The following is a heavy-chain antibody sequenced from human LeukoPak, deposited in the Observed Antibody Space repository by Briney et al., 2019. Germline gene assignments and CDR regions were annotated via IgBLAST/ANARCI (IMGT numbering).Heavy chain of an antibody. CDR2: IYTSGST. CDR3: ARGKWSSSWYDY. J-gene: IGHJ4*02. CDR1: GGSISSGSYY. D-gene: IGHD6-13*01. V-gene: IGHV4-61*02. Sequence: SETLSLTCSVSGGSISSGSYYWSWIRQPAGKGLEWIGRIYTSGSTNYNPSLKSRVTISVDTSKNQFSLKLSTVTAADTAVYYCARGKWSSSWYDYWGQGTLVTVSS.